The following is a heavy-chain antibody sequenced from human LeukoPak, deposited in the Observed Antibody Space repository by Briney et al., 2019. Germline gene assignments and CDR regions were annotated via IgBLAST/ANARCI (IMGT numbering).Heavy chain of an antibody. D-gene: IGHD4-17*01. V-gene: IGHV4-31*03. CDR1: GGSISSGGHY. CDR3: ARSSSTLPTDYFDY. Sequence: SETLSLTCTVSGGSISSGGHYWSWVRQHPGKGLEWIGYIYYSGSAYYNPSLKSRFTISVDTSKNQFSLKLSSVTAADTAVYYCARSSSTLPTDYFDYWGQGTLVTVSS. CDR2: IYYSGSA. J-gene: IGHJ4*02.